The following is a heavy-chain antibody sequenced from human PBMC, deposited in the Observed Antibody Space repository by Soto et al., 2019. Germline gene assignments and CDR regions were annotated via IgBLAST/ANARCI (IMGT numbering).Heavy chain of an antibody. CDR3: ARQRGYDYVGPEEFDD. CDR1: GGSISSYY. D-gene: IGHD5-12*01. Sequence: PSETLSLTCTVSGGSISSYYWSWIRQPPGKGLEWIGYIYYSGSTNYNPSLKSRVTISVDTSKNQFSLKLSSVTAADTAVYYCARQRGYDYVGPEEFDDWGQGTRVNVSS. V-gene: IGHV4-59*08. J-gene: IGHJ4*02. CDR2: IYYSGST.